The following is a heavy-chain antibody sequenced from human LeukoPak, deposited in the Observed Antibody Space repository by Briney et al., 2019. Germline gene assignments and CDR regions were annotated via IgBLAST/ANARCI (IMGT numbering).Heavy chain of an antibody. V-gene: IGHV4-59*12. CDR2: VSYSGST. J-gene: IGHJ5*02. CDR1: GDSINNYY. Sequence: SETLSLTCTVSGDSINNYYWNWIRQPPGKGLEWLGYVSYSGSTNYNPSLGSRVTITGDTSTNQFSLKLSSVTAADTAVYYCTRDTGTTGEVKFDPWGQGTLVTVSS. CDR3: TRDTGTTGEVKFDP. D-gene: IGHD4-17*01.